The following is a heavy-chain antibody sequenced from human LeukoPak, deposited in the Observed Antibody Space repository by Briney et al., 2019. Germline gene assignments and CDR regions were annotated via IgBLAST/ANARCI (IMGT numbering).Heavy chain of an antibody. J-gene: IGHJ4*02. CDR1: GESLSGYW. Sequence: KPSETLSLTCVVYGESLSGYWWSWIRQPPGKGLEWIGEINHTGNTNYNPSLKSRVTISVDTSKNQFSLKLSSVTAADTAVYYCARATTKGSVFDYWGQGTLVTVSS. V-gene: IGHV4-34*01. CDR2: INHTGNT. CDR3: ARATTKGSVFDY. D-gene: IGHD1-26*01.